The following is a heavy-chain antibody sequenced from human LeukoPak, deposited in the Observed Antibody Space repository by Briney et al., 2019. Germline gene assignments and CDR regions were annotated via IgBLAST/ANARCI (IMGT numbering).Heavy chain of an antibody. CDR1: GYTFTGFY. J-gene: IGHJ4*02. V-gene: IGHV1-18*04. CDR3: ARAAHYDFWSGSFDY. CDR2: ISAYNGNT. Sequence: ASVKVSCKASGYTFTGFYMHWVRQAPGQGLEWMGWISAYNGNTNYAQKLQGRVTMTTDTSTSTAYMELSSLRSEDTAVYYCARAAHYDFWSGSFDYWGQGTLVTVSS. D-gene: IGHD3-3*01.